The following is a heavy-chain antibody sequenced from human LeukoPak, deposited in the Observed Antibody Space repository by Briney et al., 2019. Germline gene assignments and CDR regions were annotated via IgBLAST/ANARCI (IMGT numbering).Heavy chain of an antibody. D-gene: IGHD1-26*01. CDR1: GYTFTSYA. Sequence: ASVKVSCKASGYTFTSYAMNWVRQAPGQGLEWMGWINTNTGNPTYAQGFTGRFVFSLDTSVSTAYLQISSLKAEDTAVYYCARQKWEQQGRDYYFYGLDVWGPGTTVIVSS. J-gene: IGHJ6*02. V-gene: IGHV7-4-1*02. CDR3: ARQKWEQQGRDYYFYGLDV. CDR2: INTNTGNP.